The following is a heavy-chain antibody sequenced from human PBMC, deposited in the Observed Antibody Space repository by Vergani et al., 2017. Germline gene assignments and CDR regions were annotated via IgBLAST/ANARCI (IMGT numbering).Heavy chain of an antibody. CDR2: IYTSGST. CDR1: GGSISSYY. D-gene: IGHD6-19*01. CDR3: ARHTAVAGIIDEYYYYGMDV. V-gene: IGHV4-4*07. J-gene: IGHJ6*02. Sequence: QVQLQESGPGLVKPSETLSLTCTVSGGSISSYYWSWIRQPAGKGLEWIGRIYTSGSTNYNPSLKSRVTMSVDTSKNQFSLKLSSVTAADTAVYYCARHTAVAGIIDEYYYYGMDVWGQGTTVTVSS.